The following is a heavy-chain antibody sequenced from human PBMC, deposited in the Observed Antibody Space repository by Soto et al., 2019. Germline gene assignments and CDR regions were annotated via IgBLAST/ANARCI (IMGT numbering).Heavy chain of an antibody. D-gene: IGHD3-9*01. CDR2: ISGSGGST. Sequence: GGSLRLSCAASGFTFSSYAMSWVRQAPGKGLEWVSAISGSGGSTYYADSVKGRFTISRDNSKNTLYLQMNSLRAEDTAVYYCAKVVLRYFAWLLRDSDYWGQGTLVTVSS. CDR3: AKVVLRYFAWLLRDSDY. CDR1: GFTFSSYA. V-gene: IGHV3-23*01. J-gene: IGHJ4*02.